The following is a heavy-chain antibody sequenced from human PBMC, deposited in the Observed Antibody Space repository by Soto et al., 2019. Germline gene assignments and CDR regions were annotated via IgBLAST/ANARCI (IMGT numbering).Heavy chain of an antibody. Sequence: EVQVLDSGGGLVQPGGSLRLSCAASGFTFNNYAMNWVRQAPGKGLEWVATISATGGSTYYADSVKGRFTISRDNSKNTLYLQMNGLRVEDTAVYYCAKVRLAGNFDYWGQGTQVTVSS. CDR3: AKVRLAGNFDY. J-gene: IGHJ4*02. CDR2: ISATGGST. V-gene: IGHV3-23*01. CDR1: GFTFNNYA.